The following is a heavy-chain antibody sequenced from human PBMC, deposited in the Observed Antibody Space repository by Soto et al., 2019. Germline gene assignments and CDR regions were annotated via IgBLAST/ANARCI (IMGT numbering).Heavy chain of an antibody. CDR2: MYSGGST. D-gene: IGHD4-17*01. Sequence: EVQLVESGGGLVQPGGSLRLSCAAFGFTVSGSYMTWVRQAPGKGLEWVSVMYSGGSTYYADSVKGRFTVSRDTSKNTLYLQMNNLRAEDTAVYYCPRDSSPTVTADSWGQGTLVTVSS. V-gene: IGHV3-66*01. CDR3: PRDSSPTVTADS. CDR1: GFTVSGSY. J-gene: IGHJ4*02.